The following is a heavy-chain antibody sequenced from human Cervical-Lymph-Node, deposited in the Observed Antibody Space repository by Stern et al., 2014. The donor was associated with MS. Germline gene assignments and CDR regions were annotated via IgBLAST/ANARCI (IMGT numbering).Heavy chain of an antibody. Sequence: VQLVQSGPGQVKPSQTLSLSCTVSGGSISSGAYYGSWIRQVPGKGLEWVGHVYYSGHTYYNPSLKSRVIISLDTPKNQFSLQLRSVTAADTAVYFCARDRQDSSVTSGDGFDPWGQGTLVTVSP. J-gene: IGHJ5*02. V-gene: IGHV4-31*03. CDR3: ARDRQDSSVTSGDGFDP. D-gene: IGHD4-17*01. CDR1: GGSISSGAYY. CDR2: VYYSGHT.